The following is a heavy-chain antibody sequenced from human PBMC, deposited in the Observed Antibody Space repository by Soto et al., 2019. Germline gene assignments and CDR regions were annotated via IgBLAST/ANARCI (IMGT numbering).Heavy chain of an antibody. Sequence: SVKVSCKASGGTFSSYAISWVRQAPGQGLEWMGGIIPIFGTANYAQKFQGRVTITADKSTSTAYMELSSLRSEDTAVYYCARDLVNGGKYDYWGQGTLVTVSS. V-gene: IGHV1-69*06. D-gene: IGHD2-15*01. CDR2: IIPIFGTA. CDR1: GGTFSSYA. J-gene: IGHJ4*02. CDR3: ARDLVNGGKYDY.